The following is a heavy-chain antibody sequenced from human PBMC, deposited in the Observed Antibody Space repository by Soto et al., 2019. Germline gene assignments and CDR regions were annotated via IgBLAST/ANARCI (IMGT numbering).Heavy chain of an antibody. J-gene: IGHJ4*02. V-gene: IGHV1-18*04. D-gene: IGHD6-19*01. CDR1: GYTFTSYG. CDR3: ARDLPRASYSSGWYNFDY. Sequence: AASVKVSCKASGYTFTSYGISWVRQAPGQGLEWMGWISAYNGNTNYAQKFQGRVTMTTDTSTSTAYMELRSLRSDDTAVYYCARDLPRASYSSGWYNFDYWGQGTLVTVSS. CDR2: ISAYNGNT.